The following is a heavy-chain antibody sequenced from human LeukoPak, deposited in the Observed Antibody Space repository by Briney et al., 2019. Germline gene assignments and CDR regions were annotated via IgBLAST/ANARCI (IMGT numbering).Heavy chain of an antibody. Sequence: GGSLRLSCAASGFTFTSYAMSWVRQAPGKGLEWVSAISGSGGSTYYADSVKGRFTISRGNSKNTLYLQMNSLRAEDTAVYYCAKTDSSSWYVSNWFDPWGQGTLVTVSS. CDR1: GFTFTSYA. J-gene: IGHJ5*02. D-gene: IGHD6-13*01. V-gene: IGHV3-23*01. CDR2: ISGSGGST. CDR3: AKTDSSSWYVSNWFDP.